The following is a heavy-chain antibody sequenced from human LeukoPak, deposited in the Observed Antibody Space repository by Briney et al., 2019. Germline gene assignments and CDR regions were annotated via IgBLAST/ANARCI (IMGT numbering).Heavy chain of an antibody. Sequence: SGGSLRLSCAASGITFRSYWMHCVRQAPGKGLVWVSHINSDGSSTNYADSVKGRFTISRDNAKNTLYLQMNSLRTDDTAVYYCARGYFCDYVPLLYWGRGTLVTVSS. CDR2: INSDGSST. CDR1: GITFRSYW. J-gene: IGHJ4*02. V-gene: IGHV3-74*01. D-gene: IGHD4-17*01. CDR3: ARGYFCDYVPLLY.